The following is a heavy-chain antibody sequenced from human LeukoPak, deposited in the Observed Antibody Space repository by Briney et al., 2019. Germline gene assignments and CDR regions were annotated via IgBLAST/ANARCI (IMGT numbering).Heavy chain of an antibody. CDR2: ISGSSDFL. Sequence: QPGGSLRLSCAASGFTFSSYAMSWVRQAPGKGLEWVSSISGSSDFLNYTESVKGRFTISRDNAKNSLYLQMNSRRDDDTAVYYCAKEWGVDYGLRYWGQGTLVTVSS. CDR1: GFTFSSYA. J-gene: IGHJ4*02. V-gene: IGHV3-23*01. CDR3: AKEWGVDYGLRY. D-gene: IGHD4-17*01.